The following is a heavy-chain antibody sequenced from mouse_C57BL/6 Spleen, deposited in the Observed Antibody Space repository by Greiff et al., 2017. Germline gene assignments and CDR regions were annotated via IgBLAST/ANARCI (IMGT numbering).Heavy chain of an antibody. D-gene: IGHD1-1*01. Sequence: QVQLQQPGPELVKPGASVKISCKASGYAFSSSWMNWVKQRPGKGLEWIGRIYPGDGDTNYNGKFKGKATLTADKSSSTAYMQRSSLTSEDSAVYCCARRGSSDLYAMDYWGQGTSVTGSS. CDR3: ARRGSSDLYAMDY. CDR1: GYAFSSSW. CDR2: IYPGDGDT. J-gene: IGHJ4*01. V-gene: IGHV1-82*01.